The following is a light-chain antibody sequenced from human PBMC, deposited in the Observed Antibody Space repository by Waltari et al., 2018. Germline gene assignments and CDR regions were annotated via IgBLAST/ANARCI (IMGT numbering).Light chain of an antibody. CDR3: QHFGSSHS. Sequence: ATLSCRASQSVGSSYLAWYQQKPGQAPRLLIYDASSRATGIPDRFSGSGSGTDFTLIISRLEPEDFAVYYCQHFGSSHSFGGGTKVEIK. CDR2: DAS. V-gene: IGKV3-20*01. J-gene: IGKJ4*01. CDR1: QSVGSSY.